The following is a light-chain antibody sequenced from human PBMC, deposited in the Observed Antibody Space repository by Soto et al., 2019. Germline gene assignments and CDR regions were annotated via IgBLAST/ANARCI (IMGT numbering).Light chain of an antibody. CDR1: SSNIGNNA. CDR2: YDN. CDR3: AAWDDSLNGYV. Sequence: QSVLTQPPSVSEAPRQRVTISCSGSSSNIGNNAVNWYQQLPGKAPKLLMFYDNLLPSGVSDRFSGSKSGTSASLAISGLQSEDEADYYCAAWDDSLNGYVYGPGTKVTV. J-gene: IGLJ1*01. V-gene: IGLV1-36*01.